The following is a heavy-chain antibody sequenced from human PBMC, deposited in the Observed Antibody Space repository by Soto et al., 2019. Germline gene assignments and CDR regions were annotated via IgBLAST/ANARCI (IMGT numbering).Heavy chain of an antibody. CDR3: ARISAYHFDY. J-gene: IGHJ4*02. Sequence: PSYTLSLTCAVAGCSSSTNKWWSWVRQPPGKGLEWIGEIYHSGVTNYNPSLKSRVTISVDKSKNQFSLKLSSLTAADTAVYYCARISAYHFDYWGQGTLVTVSS. CDR1: GCSSSTNKW. CDR2: IYHSGVT. V-gene: IGHV4-4*02. D-gene: IGHD3-16*01.